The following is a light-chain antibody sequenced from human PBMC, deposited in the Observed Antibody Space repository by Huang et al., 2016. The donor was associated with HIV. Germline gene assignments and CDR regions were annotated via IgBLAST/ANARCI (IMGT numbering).Light chain of an antibody. J-gene: IGKJ1*01. V-gene: IGKV2-28*01. Sequence: SVTCRSSQSLLHSNGHNYLDWYWQKPGQSPQLLIYVGSIGASGVSDRFSGSGSGTDFTLRINRVEAGDVGIYYCMQGLQTWTFGQGTKVEI. CDR1: QSLLHSNGHNY. CDR2: VGS. CDR3: MQGLQTWT.